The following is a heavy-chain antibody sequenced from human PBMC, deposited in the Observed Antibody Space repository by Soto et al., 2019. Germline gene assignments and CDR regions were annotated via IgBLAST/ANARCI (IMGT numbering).Heavy chain of an antibody. CDR2: ISYGGNT. J-gene: IGHJ5*01. V-gene: IGHV4-39*01. Sequence: SETLSLTCSFSGVSVSSGTGVSYWFWIRQSPGRGMEWIVSISYGGNTYYNPSLESRVATSVDTSKNQFSLKLTSVTAADTAVYFCARNPTGWHNWFDPWGQGTLVTVSS. D-gene: IGHD6-19*01. CDR3: ARNPTGWHNWFDP. CDR1: GVSVSSGTGVSY.